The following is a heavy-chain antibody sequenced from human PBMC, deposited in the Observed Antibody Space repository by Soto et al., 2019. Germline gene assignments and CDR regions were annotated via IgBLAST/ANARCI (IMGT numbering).Heavy chain of an antibody. J-gene: IGHJ4*01. V-gene: IGHV6-1*01. D-gene: IGHD3-16*01. CDR1: GGTFSDTSVA. CDR2: TYYNSKWYN. CDR3: ARGKNYAFDY. Sequence: PSQTLSLTFVISGGTFSDTSVAWNWIRQSPSRGLEWLGRTYYNSKWYNDYAVSVKGRITISPDTSKIQFSLQLSSVTPDDTAVYYCARGKNYAFDYWGHGTLVTVSS.